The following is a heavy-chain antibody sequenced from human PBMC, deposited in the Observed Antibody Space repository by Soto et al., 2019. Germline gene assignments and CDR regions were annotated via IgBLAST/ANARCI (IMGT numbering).Heavy chain of an antibody. CDR2: ISSSSSYI. CDR3: AREISVRGGNFDY. D-gene: IGHD3-10*01. Sequence: EVQLVESGGGLVKPGGSLRLSCAASGFTFSSYSLNWVRQAPGKGLEWVSSISSSSSYIYYADSVKGRFTISRDNAKNSLHLQMNSLRADDTAVYYCAREISVRGGNFDYWGQGTLVTVSS. J-gene: IGHJ4*02. V-gene: IGHV3-21*01. CDR1: GFTFSSYS.